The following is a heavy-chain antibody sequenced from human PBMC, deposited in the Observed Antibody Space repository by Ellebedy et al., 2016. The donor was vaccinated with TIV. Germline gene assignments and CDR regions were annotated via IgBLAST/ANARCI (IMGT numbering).Heavy chain of an antibody. CDR3: ARDFLRAPDGSECYNNWFDP. Sequence: IFGTANYAQKFQDRVTITADESTRTAYMELSSLRSEDTAVYYCARDFLRAPDGSECYNNWFDPWGQGTLVTVSS. V-gene: IGHV1-69*01. CDR2: IFGTA. D-gene: IGHD3-10*01. J-gene: IGHJ5*02.